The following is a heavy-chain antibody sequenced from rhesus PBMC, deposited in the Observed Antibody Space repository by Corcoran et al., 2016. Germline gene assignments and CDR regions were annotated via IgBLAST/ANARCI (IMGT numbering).Heavy chain of an antibody. Sequence: QVTLQESGPAVVKPTQTLTLTCPFSGFSLSPSGMGVGWHRQPPGKALEWLTSIYWYDNKYQSTSLKSRLSISKDTSKNQVVLTMTNMDPVDTATYYCARGGSGLEASAGDYWGQGVLVTVSS. CDR2: IYWYDNK. J-gene: IGHJ4*01. CDR3: ARGGSGLEASAGDY. D-gene: IGHD2-39*01. CDR1: GFSLSPSGMG. V-gene: IGHV2S1*01.